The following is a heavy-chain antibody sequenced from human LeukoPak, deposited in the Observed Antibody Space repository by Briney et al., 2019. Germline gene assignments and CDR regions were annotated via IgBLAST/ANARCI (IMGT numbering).Heavy chain of an antibody. J-gene: IGHJ5*02. D-gene: IGHD3-22*01. CDR2: IYYSGST. V-gene: IGHV4-61*08. CDR3: ARDTGFLTMIDPRGAWFDP. Sequence: SETLSLTCTASGGSISSGDYYWSWIRQPPGKGLEWIGYIYYSGSTYYNPSLKSRVTISVDTSKNQFSLKLSSVTAADTAVYYCARDTGFLTMIDPRGAWFDPWGQGTLVTVSS. CDR1: GGSISSGDYY.